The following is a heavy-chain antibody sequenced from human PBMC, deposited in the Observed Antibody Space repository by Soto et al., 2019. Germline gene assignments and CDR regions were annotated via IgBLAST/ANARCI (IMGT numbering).Heavy chain of an antibody. Sequence: PGGSLRLSCAASGFTFSIYAMSWVRQAPGKGLEWVASINQEGSESHYVDSVKGRFTISRDNAKNSLYLQMNSLRVEDTGLYYCVGSNIVSAWGQGTLVTVSS. CDR3: VGSNIVSA. CDR2: INQEGSES. CDR1: GFTFSIYA. V-gene: IGHV3-7*01. D-gene: IGHD5-12*01. J-gene: IGHJ5*02.